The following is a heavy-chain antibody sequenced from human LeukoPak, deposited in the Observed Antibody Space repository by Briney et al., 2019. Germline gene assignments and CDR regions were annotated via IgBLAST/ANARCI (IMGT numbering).Heavy chain of an antibody. CDR2: ISYDGKIK. J-gene: IGHJ4*02. CDR3: ARDPQRGAPDYFDS. V-gene: IGHV3-30*04. CDR1: GFTFRTSP. D-gene: IGHD4/OR15-4a*01. Sequence: GGSLRLSSAASGFTFRTSPMHWVRQAPGKGLEWVAVISYDGKIKVYADSVKGRFTISRDIAKNMLYLEMNSLRTEDTAVYYCARDPQRGAPDYFDSWGQGTLVTVSS.